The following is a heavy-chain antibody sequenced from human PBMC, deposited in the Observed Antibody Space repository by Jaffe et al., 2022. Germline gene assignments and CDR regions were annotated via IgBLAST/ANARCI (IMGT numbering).Heavy chain of an antibody. J-gene: IGHJ4*02. Sequence: QVQLQESGPGLVKPSETLSLTCAVSGYSISSGYYWGWIRQPPGKGLEWIGSIYHSGSTYYNPSLKSRVTISVDTSKNQFSLKLSSVTAADTAVYYCARVDYYDSSGYSLYFDYWGQGTLVTVSS. CDR2: IYHSGST. V-gene: IGHV4-38-2*01. CDR1: GYSISSGYY. D-gene: IGHD3-22*01. CDR3: ARVDYYDSSGYSLYFDY.